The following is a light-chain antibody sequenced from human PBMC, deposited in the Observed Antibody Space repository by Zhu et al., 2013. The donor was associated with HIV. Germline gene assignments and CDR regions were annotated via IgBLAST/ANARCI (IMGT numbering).Light chain of an antibody. V-gene: IGKV3-15*01. CDR2: GAS. CDR3: QQYDSSPLT. J-gene: IGKJ4*01. CDR1: QSVGTN. Sequence: EIVMTQSPGTLSVSPGERATLSCRASQSVGTNLAWYQQRPDQAPRLLISGASTRATGIPARFSGSGSGTDFTLTISRLEPEDFAVYYCQQYDSSPLTFGGGTKVEI.